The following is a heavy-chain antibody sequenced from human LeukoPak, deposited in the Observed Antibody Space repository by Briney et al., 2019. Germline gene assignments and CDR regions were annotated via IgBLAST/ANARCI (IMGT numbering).Heavy chain of an antibody. J-gene: IGHJ4*02. Sequence: SETLSLTCTVSGASFTSYYWSWIREPPGKGLGWIGFIYYSGNTNYIPSLKTRFTISLDTSRSQFSLRLTSVTAADTAVYYCARAGTAMVTLDSWGQGTLVTVSS. CDR3: ARAGTAMVTLDS. V-gene: IGHV4-59*01. CDR1: GASFTSYY. CDR2: IYYSGNT. D-gene: IGHD5-18*01.